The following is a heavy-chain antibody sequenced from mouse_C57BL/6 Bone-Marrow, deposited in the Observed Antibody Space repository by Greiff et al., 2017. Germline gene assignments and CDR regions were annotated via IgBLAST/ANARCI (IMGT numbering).Heavy chain of an antibody. CDR3: ARGRGLGRYFDV. V-gene: IGHV1-81*01. CDR2: IYPRSGNT. Sequence: VQLQQSGAELARPGASVKLSCKASGYTFTSYGISWVKQRTGQGLEWIGEIYPRSGNTYYNEKFKGKATLTADKSSSTAYMELRSLTSEDSAVYFCARGRGLGRYFDVWGTGTTVTVSS. D-gene: IGHD4-1*01. J-gene: IGHJ1*03. CDR1: GYTFTSYG.